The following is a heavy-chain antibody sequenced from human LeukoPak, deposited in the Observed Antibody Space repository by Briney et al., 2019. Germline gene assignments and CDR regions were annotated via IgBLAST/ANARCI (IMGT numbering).Heavy chain of an antibody. J-gene: IGHJ4*02. CDR1: GYTFTGYY. CDR2: ISPNSGGT. D-gene: IGHD6-6*01. V-gene: IGHV1-2*02. CDR3: ASDGEKYRSSVVDF. Sequence: ASVKVSCKASGYTFTGYYMHWVRQAPGQGPEWMGWISPNSGGTNYAQKFQGRVTMTRDTSISTAYMELSRLRFDDTAGYYCASDGEKYRSSVVDFWVPGTLHTVSS.